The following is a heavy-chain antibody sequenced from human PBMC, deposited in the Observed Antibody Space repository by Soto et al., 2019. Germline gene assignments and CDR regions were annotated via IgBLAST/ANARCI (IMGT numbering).Heavy chain of an antibody. CDR3: AREGINNYNEYYFDS. D-gene: IGHD4-4*01. CDR2: ISGSGNYT. Sequence: GWSLRVACASSVFTFITYSMNWVRQAPGKGLEWVSSISGSGNYTHYADFLRGRFTISRDNAKTSLYLQMNSLRAEDTAVYYCAREGINNYNEYYFDSWGQGTVVTVSS. J-gene: IGHJ4*02. V-gene: IGHV3-21*01. CDR1: VFTFITYS.